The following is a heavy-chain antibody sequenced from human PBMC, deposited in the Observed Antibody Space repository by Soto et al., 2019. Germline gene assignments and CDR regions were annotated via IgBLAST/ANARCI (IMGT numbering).Heavy chain of an antibody. CDR1: GGTFGSYA. CDR2: IIPITATA. CDR3: ARSQGSSTSLEIYYYYYYGMDV. J-gene: IGHJ6*02. V-gene: IGHV1-69*01. Sequence: QVQLVQSGAEVKKPGSSVKVSCKAPGGTFGSYAISWVRQAPGQGLEWMGGIIPITATANYAQKFQGRVTITADESTSTASMQLSSLRSEDTAVYYCARSQGSSTSLEIYYYYYYGMDVWGQGTTVTVSS. D-gene: IGHD2-2*01.